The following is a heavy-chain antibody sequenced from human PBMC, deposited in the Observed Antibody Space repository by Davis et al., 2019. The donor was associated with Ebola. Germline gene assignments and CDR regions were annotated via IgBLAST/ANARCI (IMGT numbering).Heavy chain of an antibody. J-gene: IGHJ3*02. CDR2: ISADGRST. CDR3: GRVISFPGIGMDI. Sequence: GESLKISCAASGFTLSTYWVHWVRQVPGKGLVWVSRISADGRSTSYGDSVEGRFTISRDNAKNMLYVQMNSLRTEDTAIYYCGRVISFPGIGMDIWGQGTMVTVSS. D-gene: IGHD3-3*02. CDR1: GFTLSTYW. V-gene: IGHV3-74*01.